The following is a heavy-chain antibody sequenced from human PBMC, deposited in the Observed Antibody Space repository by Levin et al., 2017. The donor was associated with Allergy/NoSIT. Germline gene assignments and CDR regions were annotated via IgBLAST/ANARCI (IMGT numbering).Heavy chain of an antibody. CDR3: AQLPGIKVAGGFHS. CDR1: GFSLSTSGVG. CDR2: IYWDDDK. D-gene: IGHD6-19*01. Sequence: ESGPTLVKPTQTLTLTCTFSGFSLSTSGVGVGWIRQPPGKALEWLALIYWDDDKRYSPSLKSRLTITKDTSKNQVVLTMTNMDPVDTGTYFCAQLPGIKVAGGFHSWGQGTLVTVSS. J-gene: IGHJ4*02. V-gene: IGHV2-5*02.